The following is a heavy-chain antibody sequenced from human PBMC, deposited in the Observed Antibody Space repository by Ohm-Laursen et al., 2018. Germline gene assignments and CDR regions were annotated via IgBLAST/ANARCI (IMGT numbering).Heavy chain of an antibody. Sequence: SLRLSCTASGFTFSSYAMSWVRLAPGKGLEWVSTISGSGINTYYADSVKGRFTISRDNSKNTLYLQMNSLRAEDTAIYYCVKGRLAGAFDYWGQGTLVTVSS. D-gene: IGHD2-15*01. CDR3: VKGRLAGAFDY. J-gene: IGHJ4*02. V-gene: IGHV3-23*01. CDR1: GFTFSSYA. CDR2: ISGSGINT.